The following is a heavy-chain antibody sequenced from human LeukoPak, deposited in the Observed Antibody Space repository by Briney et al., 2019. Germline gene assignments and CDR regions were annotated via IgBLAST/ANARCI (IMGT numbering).Heavy chain of an antibody. Sequence: GGSLRLSCAASGFTFSSYGMHWVRQAPGKGLEWVAVIWYDGSNKYYADSVKGRFTISRDNSKNTLYLQMNSLRAEDTAVYHCAREGATMIVDNWFDPWGQGTLVTVSS. D-gene: IGHD3-22*01. V-gene: IGHV3-33*01. CDR2: IWYDGSNK. CDR1: GFTFSSYG. J-gene: IGHJ5*02. CDR3: AREGATMIVDNWFDP.